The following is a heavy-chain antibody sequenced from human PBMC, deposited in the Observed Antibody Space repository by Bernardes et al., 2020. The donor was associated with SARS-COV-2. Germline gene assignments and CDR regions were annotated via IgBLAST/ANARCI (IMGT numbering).Heavy chain of an antibody. V-gene: IGHV4-59*01. D-gene: IGHD2-21*01. CDR2: IYDGGSI. CDR1: GGSISRYF. J-gene: IGHJ6*02. Sequence: SETLSLTCTVSGGSISRYFWTWVRQPPGKGLEFLSYIYDGGSIKYTPSLQSRATISVDTSKSQISLKLTSVTAADTAVYYCARLWPNRYYYYYAMDVWGHGTAVTVSS. CDR3: ARLWPNRYYYYYAMDV.